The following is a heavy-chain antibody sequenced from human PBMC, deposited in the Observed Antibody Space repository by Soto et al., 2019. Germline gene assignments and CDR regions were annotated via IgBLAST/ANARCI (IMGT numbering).Heavy chain of an antibody. Sequence: QVQLVQSGAEVKEPGASVRVSCKASGYTFTSYGFSWVRQAPGQGLEWVAWIDVNNGDTNSAEKFQDRVTLTTDTSTSAAYMELRGLRSDDTAVYYCARDFRDSCRGSTCIYFDYWGQGTLVTVSS. V-gene: IGHV1-18*01. D-gene: IGHD2-15*01. CDR2: IDVNNGDT. CDR1: GYTFTSYG. CDR3: ARDFRDSCRGSTCIYFDY. J-gene: IGHJ4*02.